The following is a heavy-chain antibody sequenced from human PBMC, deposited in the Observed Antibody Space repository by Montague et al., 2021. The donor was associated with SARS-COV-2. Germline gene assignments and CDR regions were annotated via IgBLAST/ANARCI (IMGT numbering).Heavy chain of an antibody. CDR3: ASGIYPSGSYYNRYYYGLNX. J-gene: IGHJ6*02. CDR1: GGSLSGYY. V-gene: IGHV4-34*01. Sequence: SETLSLTCAVYGGSLSGYYWSWIRQPPEKGLEWIGEINHSANTKHNPSLKSPVTISIDTSKNQFSLKMTSVTAADTATYYCASGIYPSGSYYNRYYYGLNXWGPGTTVIVSS. CDR2: INHSANT. D-gene: IGHD3-10*01.